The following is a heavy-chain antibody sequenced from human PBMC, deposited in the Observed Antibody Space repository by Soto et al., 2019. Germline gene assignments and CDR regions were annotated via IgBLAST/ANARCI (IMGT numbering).Heavy chain of an antibody. CDR1: GFTISSNY. Sequence: EVQLVESGGGLVQPGGSLRLSCAVTGFTISSNYMNWVRQAPGKGLEWVSVMYAAGSTYYEDSVKGRFNISRDNSKNTVYLQMNSLRGEDTAVYYCARGSNSNKWKRFDYWGQGTMVTVSS. CDR3: ARGSNSNKWKRFDY. CDR2: MYAAGST. V-gene: IGHV3-66*01. D-gene: IGHD1-1*01. J-gene: IGHJ4*02.